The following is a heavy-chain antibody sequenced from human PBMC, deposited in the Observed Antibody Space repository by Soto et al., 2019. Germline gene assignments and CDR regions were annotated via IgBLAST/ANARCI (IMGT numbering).Heavy chain of an antibody. CDR3: VGTGTTDDY. D-gene: IGHD4-17*01. CDR2: IYNSGGS. J-gene: IGHJ4*02. V-gene: IGHV4-30-4*01. Sequence: SATLSLTCTVSGASVSSGDYYWSCIRQPPGKGLEWIGYIYNSGGSYYNPSLKGRLTISIDTSENQFSLRLNSVTAADTAIYYCVGTGTTDDYWGRGTLVTVSS. CDR1: GASVSSGDYY.